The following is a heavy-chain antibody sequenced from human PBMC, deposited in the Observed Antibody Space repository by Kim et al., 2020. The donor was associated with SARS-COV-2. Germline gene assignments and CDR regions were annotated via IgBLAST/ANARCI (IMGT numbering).Heavy chain of an antibody. J-gene: IGHJ6*02. V-gene: IGHV3-48*02. CDR1: GFTFSSYS. CDR2: ISSSSSTI. D-gene: IGHD6-13*01. Sequence: GGSLRLSCAASGFTFSSYSMNWVRQAPGKGLEWVSYISSSSSTIYYADSVKGRFTISRDNAKNSLYLQMNSLRDEDTAVYYCARDPPSSSPVPYGMDVWGQGTTVTVSS. CDR3: ARDPPSSSPVPYGMDV.